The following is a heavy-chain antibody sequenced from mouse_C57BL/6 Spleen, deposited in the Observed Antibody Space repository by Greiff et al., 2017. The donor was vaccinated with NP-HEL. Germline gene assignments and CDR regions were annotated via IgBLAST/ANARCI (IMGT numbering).Heavy chain of an antibody. Sequence: QVQLKESGAELVKPGASVKISCKASGYAFSSYWMNWVKQRPGKGLEWIGQIYPGDGDTNYNGKFKGKATLTADKSSSTAYMQLSSLTSEDSAVYFCARSEGDGNVYFDYWGQGTTLTVSS. CDR2: IYPGDGDT. CDR3: ARSEGDGNVYFDY. J-gene: IGHJ2*01. D-gene: IGHD1-1*01. V-gene: IGHV1-80*01. CDR1: GYAFSSYW.